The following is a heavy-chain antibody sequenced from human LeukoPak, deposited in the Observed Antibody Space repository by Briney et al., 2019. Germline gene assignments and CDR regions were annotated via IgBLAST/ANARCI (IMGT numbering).Heavy chain of an antibody. D-gene: IGHD2-2*01. V-gene: IGHV1-69*13. CDR2: FIPIFGTG. CDR1: GGTFSNYD. J-gene: IGHJ4*02. Sequence: ASVKVSCKASGGTFSNYDISWVRQAPGQGLEWMGGFIPIFGTGNYAQKFQGRFTITADESTSTAYMELISLRSEDTAVYYFVRRHYCVSTSCNDDEYWGQGTLVTVSS. CDR3: VRRHYCVSTSCNDDEY.